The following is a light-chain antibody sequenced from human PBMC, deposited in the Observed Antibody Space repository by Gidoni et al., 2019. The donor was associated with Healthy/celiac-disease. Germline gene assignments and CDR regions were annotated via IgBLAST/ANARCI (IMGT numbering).Light chain of an antibody. CDR2: DAS. V-gene: IGKV1-33*01. CDR1: QDISNY. Sequence: IQMTQSPSSLSASVGDRVTITCQASQDISNYLNWYQQKPGKAPKLLIYDASNLETGVPSRFSGSGSGTDFTFTISSLQPEDIATYYCQQYDDLPPKLTFGGXTKVEIK. CDR3: QQYDDLPPKLT. J-gene: IGKJ4*01.